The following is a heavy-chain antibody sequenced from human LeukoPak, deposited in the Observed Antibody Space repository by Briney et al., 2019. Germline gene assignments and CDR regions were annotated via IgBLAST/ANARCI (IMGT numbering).Heavy chain of an antibody. J-gene: IGHJ6*03. D-gene: IGHD6-13*01. CDR3: ARVSWYPSAYYYMDV. CDR2: MNPNSGNT. V-gene: IGHV1-8*03. Sequence: ASVKVSCKASGYTFTNYDINWVRQATGQGLEWMGWMNPNSGNTGYAQKFQGRVTITRNTSISTAYMELSSLRSEDTAVYYCARVSWYPSAYYYMDVWGKGTTVTVSS. CDR1: GYTFTNYD.